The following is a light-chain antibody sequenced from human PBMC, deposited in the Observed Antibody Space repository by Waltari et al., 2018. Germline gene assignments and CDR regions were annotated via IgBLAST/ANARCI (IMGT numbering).Light chain of an antibody. J-gene: IGLJ3*02. CDR2: GSD. Sequence: QSVLTQPPSASGTPGQRVTISCSGSASNIGGNLVNWYQQLPGKAPKLLIYGSDQRPSGVPDRFSASKTGTSASLAISGLQSEDEADYFCASWDDSLNGHWVFGGGTKVTVL. V-gene: IGLV1-44*01. CDR1: ASNIGGNL. CDR3: ASWDDSLNGHWV.